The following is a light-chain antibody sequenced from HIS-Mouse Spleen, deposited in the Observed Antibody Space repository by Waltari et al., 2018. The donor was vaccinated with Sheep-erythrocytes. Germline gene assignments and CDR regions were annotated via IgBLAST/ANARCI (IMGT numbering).Light chain of an antibody. J-gene: IGLJ3*02. V-gene: IGLV2-8*01. Sequence: QSALTQPPSASGSPGQSVTIPCTGTSSDVGGYNYVSWYQQHPGKAPKPMIYEVSKRPSGVPDRFSGSKSGNTASLTVSGLQAEDEAGYYCSSYAGSNNWVFGGGTKLTVL. CDR1: SSDVGGYNY. CDR2: EVS. CDR3: SSYAGSNNWV.